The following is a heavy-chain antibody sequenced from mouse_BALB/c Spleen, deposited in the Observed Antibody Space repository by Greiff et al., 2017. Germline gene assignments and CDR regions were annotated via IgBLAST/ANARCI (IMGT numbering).Heavy chain of an antibody. CDR3: ARDRYYGSSYGYFDY. CDR2: ISDGGSYT. CDR1: GFTFSDYY. V-gene: IGHV5-4*02. J-gene: IGHJ2*01. D-gene: IGHD1-1*01. Sequence: EVKVVESGGGLVKPGGSLKLSCAASGFTFSDYYMYWVRQTPEKRLEWVATISDGGSYTYYPDSVKGRFTISRDNAKNNLYLQMSSLKSEDTAMYYCARDRYYGSSYGYFDYWGQGTTLTVSS.